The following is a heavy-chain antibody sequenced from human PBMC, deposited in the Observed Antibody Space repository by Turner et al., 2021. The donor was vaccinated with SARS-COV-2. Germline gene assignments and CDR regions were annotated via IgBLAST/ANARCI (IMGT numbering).Heavy chain of an antibody. CDR2: TYTRGST. Sequence: QVFLPESFPGVVNPSQTLSLACFVSTDAVSSRINYCSWIRQPAGKGLEWIGRTYTRGSTNYNSSLWRRVTISLDTSKNHISLKLTSVTAADTAMYFCARENLRVETKSVKDWFDPWGQGTLVTVST. CDR1: TDAVSSRINY. J-gene: IGHJ5*02. D-gene: IGHD5-18*01. CDR3: ARENLRVETKSVKDWFDP. V-gene: IGHV4-61*02.